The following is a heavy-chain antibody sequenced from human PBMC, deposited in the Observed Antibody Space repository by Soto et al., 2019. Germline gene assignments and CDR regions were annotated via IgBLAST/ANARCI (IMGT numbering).Heavy chain of an antibody. V-gene: IGHV1-8*01. CDR2: MQPSTGRT. J-gene: IGHJ4*02. CDR1: GYSFTSRY. Sequence: APAKVSCKASGYSFTSRYINWVRQTAGQGLEWMGWMQPSTGRTGYAQKFQGRVTMTRDTSINTAYMELTTLTSDDTAFYYCARGVSAGVDYWGQGTLVTVSS. D-gene: IGHD1-26*01. CDR3: ARGVSAGVDY.